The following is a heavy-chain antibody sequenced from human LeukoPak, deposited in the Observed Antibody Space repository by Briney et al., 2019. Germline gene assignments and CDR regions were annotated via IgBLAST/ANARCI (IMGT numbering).Heavy chain of an antibody. D-gene: IGHD1/OR15-1a*01. V-gene: IGHV3-7*01. CDR2: IRQDGSVQ. CDR1: GFTFSSYW. Sequence: PGGSLRLSCTASGFTFSSYWMSWVRQPPGKGLEWVANIRQDGSVQNYVDSVKGRFTISRDDPKNSVYQQMSSLRAEDTAVYYCLVTTRSRGLDYWGQGTLVTVSS. CDR3: LVTTRSRGLDY. J-gene: IGHJ4*02.